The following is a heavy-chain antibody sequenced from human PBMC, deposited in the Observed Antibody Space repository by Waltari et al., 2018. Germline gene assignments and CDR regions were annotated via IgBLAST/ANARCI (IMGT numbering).Heavy chain of an antibody. Sequence: EVQLVESGGGLVKPGGSLRLSCAASGFTFSSYSMNWVRQAPGKGLEWVSSISSSSSYIYYADSSKGRFTISGDNAKNSLYLQMNSLRAEDTAVYYCASLGLGYCSGGSCYSGYYWGQGTLVTVSS. CDR1: GFTFSSYS. V-gene: IGHV3-21*01. CDR3: ASLGLGYCSGGSCYSGYY. D-gene: IGHD2-15*01. J-gene: IGHJ4*02. CDR2: ISSSSSYI.